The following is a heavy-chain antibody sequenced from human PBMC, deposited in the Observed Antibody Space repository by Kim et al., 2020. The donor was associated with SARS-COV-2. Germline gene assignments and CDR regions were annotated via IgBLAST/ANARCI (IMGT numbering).Heavy chain of an antibody. J-gene: IGHJ4*02. CDR3: AKGAEQQLTYFDD. CDR2: ISWNSGSI. D-gene: IGHD6-13*01. V-gene: IGHV3-9*01. Sequence: GGSLRLSCAASGFTFDAYAMHWVRQAPGKGLEWVSGISWNSGSIGYADSLKGRFTISRDNAKNSLYLQMNSLRAEDTALYYCAKGAEQQLTYFDDWGQGTLVTVSS. CDR1: GFTFDAYA.